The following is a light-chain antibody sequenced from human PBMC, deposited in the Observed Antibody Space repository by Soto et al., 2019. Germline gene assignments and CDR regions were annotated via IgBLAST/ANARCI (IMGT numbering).Light chain of an antibody. CDR3: AAWDVSLNGYV. Sequence: QSVLTQPPSASGTPGQRATISCSGGSSNIGTNAVNWYQQLPGTAPKLLIYNNNQRRSGVPDRFSGSKSGTSASLAISGLQSEDEADYYCAAWDVSLNGYVFGTGTKVTVL. CDR1: SSNIGTNA. CDR2: NNN. V-gene: IGLV1-44*01. J-gene: IGLJ1*01.